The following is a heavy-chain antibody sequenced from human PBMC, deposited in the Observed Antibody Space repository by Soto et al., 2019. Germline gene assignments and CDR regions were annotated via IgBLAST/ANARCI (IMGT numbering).Heavy chain of an antibody. D-gene: IGHD4-17*01. J-gene: IGHJ4*02. CDR1: GGSVSNKTYY. Sequence: SETLSPTCSVSGGSVSNKTYYWSWLRQPPGKRLEWIGYVYYSGTTNYNPTLKSRVTISVDLSKNQFSLRLRSVTTADTALYYCARTTAVPNTPRSRYFFDYWGQGTLVTVSS. V-gene: IGHV4-61*01. CDR3: ARTTAVPNTPRSRYFFDY. CDR2: VYYSGTT.